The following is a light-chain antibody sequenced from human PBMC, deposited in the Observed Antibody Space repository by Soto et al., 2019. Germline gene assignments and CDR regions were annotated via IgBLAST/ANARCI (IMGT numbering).Light chain of an antibody. Sequence: DIVLTQSSLSLPVTPGEPASISCRSSQSLLHSDGYNYLDCYMQKPGQSPQLLIYSGSHRASWVTDRFLGSGSGTDFTLKISRVAAEDVGVYYCMQALQTPVTFGGGTKVEIK. J-gene: IGKJ4*01. CDR3: MQALQTPVT. V-gene: IGKV2-28*01. CDR1: QSLLHSDGYNY. CDR2: SGS.